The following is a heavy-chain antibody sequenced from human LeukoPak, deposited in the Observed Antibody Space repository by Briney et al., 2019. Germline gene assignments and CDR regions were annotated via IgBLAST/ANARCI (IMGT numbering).Heavy chain of an antibody. CDR3: ATEKQTGSYIEY. CDR1: KFTFSDYY. CDR2: ISSSGSTI. J-gene: IGHJ4*02. Sequence: GGSLRLSCAASKFTFSDYYMSWIRQAPGKGLEWVSCISSSGSTIYYADSVKGRFIISRDNAKNSLYLQMNSLRAEDTAVYFCATEKQTGSYIEYWGQGTLVTVSS. D-gene: IGHD7-27*01. V-gene: IGHV3-11*01.